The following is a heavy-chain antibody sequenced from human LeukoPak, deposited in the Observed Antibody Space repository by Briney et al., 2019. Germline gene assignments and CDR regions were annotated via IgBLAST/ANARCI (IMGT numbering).Heavy chain of an antibody. CDR3: AREVPGVMVAFDL. V-gene: IGHV3-7*01. Sequence: GGSLRLSCVGSGFSFSPYWMSWVRQAPGKGLEWLANIEKHGSADYYVDSVKGRFTISRDNAKNSLSLQLDSLRVDDTAVYYCAREVPGVMVAFDLWGQGTMVTVSP. J-gene: IGHJ3*01. CDR2: IEKHGSAD. D-gene: IGHD2-2*01. CDR1: GFSFSPYW.